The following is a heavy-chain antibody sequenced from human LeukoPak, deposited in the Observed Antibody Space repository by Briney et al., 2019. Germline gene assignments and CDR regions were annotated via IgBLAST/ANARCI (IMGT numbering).Heavy chain of an antibody. V-gene: IGHV1-2*02. CDR1: GYTFSGSY. Sequence: ASVKVSCKASGYTFSGSYMHWVRQAPGQGPEWMGWINPNSGTNYAKRFQDRVTMTRDTSISTAYMELTRLRSEDTAVYYCFDYYMDVWGKGTTVTVSS. CDR2: INPNSGT. CDR3: FDYYMDV. J-gene: IGHJ6*03.